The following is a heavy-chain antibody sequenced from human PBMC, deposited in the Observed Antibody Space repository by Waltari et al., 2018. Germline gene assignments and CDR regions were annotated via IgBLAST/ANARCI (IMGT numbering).Heavy chain of an antibody. V-gene: IGHV4-38-2*01. CDR2: IYHSGST. J-gene: IGHJ5*02. CDR1: GYSISSGYY. D-gene: IGHD4-17*01. CDR3: AREILYGDWLGSERWFDP. Sequence: QVQLQESGPGLVKPSETLSLTCAVSGYSISSGYYWGWIRQPPGKGLEWIGSIYHSGSTSHNPALKSRVTISVDTSKNQFSLKLSSVTAADTAVYYCAREILYGDWLGSERWFDPWGQGTLVTVSS.